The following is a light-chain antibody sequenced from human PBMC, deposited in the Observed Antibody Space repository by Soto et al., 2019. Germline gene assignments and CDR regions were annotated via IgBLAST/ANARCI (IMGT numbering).Light chain of an antibody. CDR2: DAS. CDR1: QYVSSF. Sequence: EIVLTQSPATLSLSPGERATLSCRANQYVSSFLAWYQQKAGQAPRLLIYDASHRATGIPARFSGSGSGSDFTLTINSLEPEDFALYYCQQRYNWPPTFGQGTKVDIK. V-gene: IGKV3-11*01. J-gene: IGKJ1*01. CDR3: QQRYNWPPT.